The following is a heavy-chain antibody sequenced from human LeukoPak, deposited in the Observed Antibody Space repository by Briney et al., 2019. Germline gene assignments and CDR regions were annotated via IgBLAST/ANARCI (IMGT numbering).Heavy chain of an antibody. CDR1: GGSISSGGYS. CDR2: IYHSGST. J-gene: IGHJ4*02. CDR3: ARAGYSSSWGTFDY. D-gene: IGHD6-13*01. Sequence: SETLSLTCAVSGGSISSGGYSWSWIRQPPGKGLEWIGYIYHSGSTYYNPSLKSRVTISVDRSKNQFSLKLSSVTAADTAVYYCARAGYSSSWGTFDYWGQGTLVTVSS. V-gene: IGHV4-30-2*01.